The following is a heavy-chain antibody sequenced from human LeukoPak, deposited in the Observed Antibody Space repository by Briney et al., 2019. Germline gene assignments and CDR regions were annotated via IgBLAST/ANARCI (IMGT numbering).Heavy chain of an antibody. Sequence: SETLSLTCTVSGGSISSYFWSWIRQPPGKGLEWIGYIFYNGSTNYNPSLKSRVTISVDTSKNQFSLKLSSVTAADTAVYYCARRPPDYYDSSGYYYGLTFDIWGQGTMVTVSS. CDR2: IFYNGST. J-gene: IGHJ3*02. CDR3: ARRPPDYYDSSGYYYGLTFDI. V-gene: IGHV4-59*01. D-gene: IGHD3-22*01. CDR1: GGSISSYF.